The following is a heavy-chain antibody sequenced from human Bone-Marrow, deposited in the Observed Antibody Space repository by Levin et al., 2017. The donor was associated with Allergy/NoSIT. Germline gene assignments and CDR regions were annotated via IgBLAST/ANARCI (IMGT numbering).Heavy chain of an antibody. D-gene: IGHD1-26*01. J-gene: IGHJ4*02. CDR1: GFTFSAFG. V-gene: IGHV3-33*01. CDR2: ISYDGGHK. CDR3: TRDRGEWGQFYFDY. Sequence: PSETLSHTCAASGFTFSAFGMHWVRQPPGRGLEWVAVISYDGGHKFYADSVKGRFTISRDNSKNTHYLQMNSLRAEDTAVYYCTRDRGEWGQFYFDYWGQGILVTVSS.